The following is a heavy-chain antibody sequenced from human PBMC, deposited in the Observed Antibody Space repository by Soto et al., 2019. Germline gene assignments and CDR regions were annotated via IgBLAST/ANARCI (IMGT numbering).Heavy chain of an antibody. V-gene: IGHV1-3*01. CDR2: INAGNGNT. J-gene: IGHJ4*02. CDR3: AREATYDFWSGYSPFFDY. D-gene: IGHD3-3*01. Sequence: ASVKVSCKASGYTFTSYAMHWVRQAPGQRLEWMGWINAGNGNTKYSQKFQGRVTITRDTSASTAYMELSSLRSEDTAVYYCAREATYDFWSGYSPFFDYWGQGTLVTVSS. CDR1: GYTFTSYA.